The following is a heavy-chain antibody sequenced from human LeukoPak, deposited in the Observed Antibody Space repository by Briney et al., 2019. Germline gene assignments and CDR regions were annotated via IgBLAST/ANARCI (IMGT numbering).Heavy chain of an antibody. CDR2: IYYSGST. Sequence: SESLSLTCTVSGDSISSYYWSWIRQPPWKGLEWIGYIYYSGSTNYNPSLKSRVTISVDTSKNQFSLKLSSVTAAATAVYYCARDGGYSYCYWVNWGQGTLVTVSS. J-gene: IGHJ4*02. CDR3: ARDGGYSYCYWVN. D-gene: IGHD5-18*01. CDR1: GDSISSYY. V-gene: IGHV4-59*01.